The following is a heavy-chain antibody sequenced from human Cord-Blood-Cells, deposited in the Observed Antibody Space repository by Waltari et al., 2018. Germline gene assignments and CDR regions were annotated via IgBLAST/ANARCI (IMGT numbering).Heavy chain of an antibody. V-gene: IGHV3-66*01. J-gene: IGHJ4*02. CDR2: IYSGGST. Sequence: EVQLVESGGGLVQPGGSRRLSCAASGLTLISTSMTWVRQAPGKGLEWVLVIYSGGSTYYADSVKGRFTISRDNSKNTLYLQMNSLRAEDTAVYYCARDRGIYYFDYWGQGTLVTVSS. CDR1: GLTLISTS. CDR3: ARDRGIYYFDY.